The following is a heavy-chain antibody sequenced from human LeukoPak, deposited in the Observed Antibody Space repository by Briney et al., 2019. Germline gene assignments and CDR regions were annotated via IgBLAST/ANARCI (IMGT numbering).Heavy chain of an antibody. V-gene: IGHV4-39*07. D-gene: IGHD4-17*01. CDR3: ARDSRTVTTLGAFDY. Sequence: SETLSLTCTVSGGSISTSNYYWGWIRQPPGKGLEWIGNIFYSGSTNYNPSLKSRVTISVDTSKNQFSLKLSSVTAADTAVYYCARDSRTVTTLGAFDYWGQGTLVTVSS. CDR1: GGSISTSNYY. CDR2: IFYSGST. J-gene: IGHJ4*02.